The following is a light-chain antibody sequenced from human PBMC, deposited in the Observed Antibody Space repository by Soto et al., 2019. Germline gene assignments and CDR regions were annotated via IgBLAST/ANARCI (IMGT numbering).Light chain of an antibody. CDR3: QQLNSYPQT. CDR2: AAS. CDR1: QGISSY. V-gene: IGKV1-9*01. J-gene: IGKJ4*01. Sequence: QVTQSPSSLSASVGDRVTITCRASQGISSYLAWYQQKPGKVPKLLIYAASTLQSGVPSRLSGSGSGTDFTLTISSLQPEDFATYYCQQLNSYPQTFGGGTKVEIK.